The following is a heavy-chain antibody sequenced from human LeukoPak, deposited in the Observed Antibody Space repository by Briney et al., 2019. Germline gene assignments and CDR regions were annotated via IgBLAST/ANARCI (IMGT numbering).Heavy chain of an antibody. CDR3: AKYPGIAAAGTTSDFDY. CDR1: GFTFSSYS. V-gene: IGHV3-21*01. CDR2: ISSSSSYI. J-gene: IGHJ4*02. D-gene: IGHD6-13*01. Sequence: GGSLRLSCAASGFTFSSYSMNWVREAPGKGLEWVSSISSSSSYIYYADSVKGRFTISRDNAKNSLYLQMNSLRAEDTAVYYCAKYPGIAAAGTTSDFDYWGQGTLVTVSS.